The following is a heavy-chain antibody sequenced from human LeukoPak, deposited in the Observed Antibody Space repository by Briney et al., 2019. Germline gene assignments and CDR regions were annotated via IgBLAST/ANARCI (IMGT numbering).Heavy chain of an antibody. D-gene: IGHD4-11*01. CDR2: ISGSGGST. CDR1: GFTFSSYA. V-gene: IGHV3-23*01. J-gene: IGHJ4*02. CDR3: AKQGDYSNTYFDY. Sequence: PGGSLRLSCAASGFTFSSYAMSWVRQAPGKGLEWVSAISGSGGSTYYADSVKGRFTISRDNSKNTQYLQMNSLRAEDTAVDYCAKQGDYSNTYFDYWGQGTLVTVSS.